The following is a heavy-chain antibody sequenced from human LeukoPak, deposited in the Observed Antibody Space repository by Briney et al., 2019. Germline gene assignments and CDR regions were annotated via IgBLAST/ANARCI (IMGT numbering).Heavy chain of an antibody. J-gene: IGHJ6*03. CDR3: ASSGGEEQWLVQYYYMDV. CDR1: GGTFSSYA. V-gene: IGHV1-69*01. CDR2: IIPIFGTA. Sequence: GAAVKVSCKASGGTFSSYAISWVRQAPGQGLEGMGGIIPIFGTANYAQKFQGRDTTTADESTSTAYMELSSLRSEDTAVYYCASSGGEEQWLVQYYYMDVWSKGTTVTVSS. D-gene: IGHD6-19*01.